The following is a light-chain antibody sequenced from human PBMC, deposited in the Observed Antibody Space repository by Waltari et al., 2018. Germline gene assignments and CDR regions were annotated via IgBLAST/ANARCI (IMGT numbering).Light chain of an antibody. V-gene: IGLV1-44*01. CDR3: AAWDDSLNGWV. J-gene: IGLJ3*02. CDR2: TNG. CDR1: DSNIGSNP. Sequence: QSILTQPPSTSGAPGHRVTISCSGTDSNIGSNPVYWYQQLPGTAPKRLIYTNGQRPAGVPDRLSGSKSGTSAALAISGLQSDDDATYHCAAWDDSLNGWVFGGGTMLTVL.